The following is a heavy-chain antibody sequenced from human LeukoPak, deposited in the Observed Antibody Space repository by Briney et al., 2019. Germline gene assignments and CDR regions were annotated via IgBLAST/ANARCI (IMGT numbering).Heavy chain of an antibody. Sequence: ASVKVSCKASGGTFSSYAISWVRQAPGQGREWMGRIIPIFDTANYAQKFQGRVTITTDESTSTAYMELSSLRSEDTAVYYCARAPITMVRGVITSDAFDIWGKGTMVTLSS. V-gene: IGHV1-69*05. CDR1: GGTFSSYA. CDR3: ARAPITMVRGVITSDAFDI. D-gene: IGHD3-10*01. CDR2: IIPIFDTA. J-gene: IGHJ3*02.